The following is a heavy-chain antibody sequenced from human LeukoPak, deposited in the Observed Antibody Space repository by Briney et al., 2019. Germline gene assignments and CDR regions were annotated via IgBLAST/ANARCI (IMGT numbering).Heavy chain of an antibody. Sequence: GGSLRLSCAASGFTFSSYEMNWVRQAPGKGLEWVSYISSSGSTIYYADSVKGRFTISRDNAKNSLYLQMNSLRAEDTAVYYCATSYSGSCLDYWGQGTLVTVSS. CDR2: ISSSGSTI. CDR1: GFTFSSYE. CDR3: ATSYSGSCLDY. V-gene: IGHV3-48*03. J-gene: IGHJ4*02. D-gene: IGHD1-26*01.